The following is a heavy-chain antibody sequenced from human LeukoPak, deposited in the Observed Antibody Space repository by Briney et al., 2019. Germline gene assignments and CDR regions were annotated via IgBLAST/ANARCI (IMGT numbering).Heavy chain of an antibody. D-gene: IGHD4-17*01. Sequence: GRSLRLSCAASGFTFDDYAMHWVRQAPGKGLEWVSGISWNSGSIGYADSVKGRFTISRDNAKNSLYLQMNSLRAEDTALYYCARSLMTTVTTLEGYYYGVDVWGQGTTVTVSS. V-gene: IGHV3-9*01. J-gene: IGHJ6*02. CDR3: ARSLMTTVTTLEGYYYGVDV. CDR2: ISWNSGSI. CDR1: GFTFDDYA.